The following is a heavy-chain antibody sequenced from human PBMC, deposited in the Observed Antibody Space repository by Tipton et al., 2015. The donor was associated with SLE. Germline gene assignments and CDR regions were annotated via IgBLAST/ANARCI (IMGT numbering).Heavy chain of an antibody. CDR3: ARGEWYFDL. Sequence: LRLSCAVYGGSFSGYYWSWIRQPPGKGLEWIGEINHSGSTNYNPSLKRRVTISVDTSKNQFSLKLSSVTAADTAVYYCARGEWYFDLWGRGTLVTVSS. CDR2: INHSGST. J-gene: IGHJ2*01. CDR1: GGSFSGYY. V-gene: IGHV4-34*01.